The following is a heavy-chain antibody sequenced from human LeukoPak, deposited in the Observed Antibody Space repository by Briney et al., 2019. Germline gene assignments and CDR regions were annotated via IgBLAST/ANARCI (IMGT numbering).Heavy chain of an antibody. V-gene: IGHV4-39*07. D-gene: IGHD6-13*01. CDR3: ARVLAAAGNNWFDP. Sequence: SETLSLTCTVSGGSVTDYYWGWIRQPPGKGLEWIGTIYYSGSTYYNPSLKSRVTISVDSSKNQFSLKLSSVTAADTAVYYCARVLAAAGNNWFDPWGQGTLVTVSS. J-gene: IGHJ5*02. CDR1: GGSVTDYY. CDR2: IYYSGST.